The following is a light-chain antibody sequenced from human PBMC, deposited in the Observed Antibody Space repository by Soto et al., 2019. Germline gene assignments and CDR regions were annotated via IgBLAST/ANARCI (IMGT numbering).Light chain of an antibody. CDR1: QSISSSY. Sequence: EIVLTQSPGTLSLSPGERATLSCWASQSISSSYLDWYQQKSGQAPRLLIYGASIRATGIPARFSGSGSGTEFTLTISSLQSEDFAVYYCQQYSNWPPITFGQGTRLEIK. V-gene: IGKV3-20*01. J-gene: IGKJ5*01. CDR2: GAS. CDR3: QQYSNWPPIT.